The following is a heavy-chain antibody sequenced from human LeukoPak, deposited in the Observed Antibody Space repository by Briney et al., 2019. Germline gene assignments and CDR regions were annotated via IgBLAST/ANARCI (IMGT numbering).Heavy chain of an antibody. D-gene: IGHD3-10*01. CDR3: ARDNYYGSGSWGNWFDP. J-gene: IGHJ5*02. CDR1: GGSISSYY. V-gene: IGHV4-4*07. CDR2: IYTSGST. Sequence: SETLSLTCTVSGGSISSYYWSWIRQPAGKGLEWIGRIYTSGSTNYNPSLKSRVTMSVDTSKNQFSLKLSSVTAADTAVYYCARDNYYGSGSWGNWFDPWGQGTLVTASS.